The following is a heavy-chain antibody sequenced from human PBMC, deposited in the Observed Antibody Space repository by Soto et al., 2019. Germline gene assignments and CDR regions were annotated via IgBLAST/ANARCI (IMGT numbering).Heavy chain of an antibody. CDR3: ARANMITFGGVIVKRGKYYFDY. J-gene: IGHJ4*02. CDR1: GGSISSGGYY. D-gene: IGHD3-16*02. V-gene: IGHV4-31*03. CDR2: IYYSGST. Sequence: PSETLSLTCTVSGGSISSGGYYWSWIRQHPGKGLEWIGYIYYSGSTYYNPSLKSRVTISVDTSKNQFSLKLSSVTAADTAVYYCARANMITFGGVIVKRGKYYFDYWGQGTLVTVSS.